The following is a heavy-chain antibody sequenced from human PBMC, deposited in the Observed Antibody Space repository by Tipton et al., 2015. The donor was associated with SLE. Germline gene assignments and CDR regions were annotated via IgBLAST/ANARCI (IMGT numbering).Heavy chain of an antibody. V-gene: IGHV3-20*04. CDR2: INWNGGST. CDR1: GFTFDDYG. D-gene: IGHD1-26*01. CDR3: ARGSVGGHFDY. J-gene: IGHJ4*02. Sequence: SLRLSCAASGFTFDDYGMSWVRQAPGKGLEWVSGINWNGGSTGYADSVKGRFTISRENAKNSLYLQMNSLRAGDTAVYYCARGSVGGHFDYWGQGTLVTVSS.